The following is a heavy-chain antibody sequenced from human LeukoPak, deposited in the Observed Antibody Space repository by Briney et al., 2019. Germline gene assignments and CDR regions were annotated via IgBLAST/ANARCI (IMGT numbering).Heavy chain of an antibody. CDR2: IDYSGST. CDR3: ALGSGSGSYYYGY. V-gene: IGHV4-39*07. CDR1: GGSISSSSYY. J-gene: IGHJ4*02. Sequence: PSETLSLTCTVSGGSISSSSYYWGWIRQPPGKGLEWIGSIDYSGSTYYNPSLKSRVTISVDTSKNQFSLKLSSVTAADTAVYYCALGSGSGSYYYGYWGQGTLVTVSS. D-gene: IGHD1-26*01.